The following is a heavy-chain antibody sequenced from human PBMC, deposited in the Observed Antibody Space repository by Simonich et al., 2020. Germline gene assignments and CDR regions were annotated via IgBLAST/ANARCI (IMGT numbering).Heavy chain of an antibody. J-gene: IGHJ4*02. V-gene: IGHV1-18*01. D-gene: IGHD2-15*01. CDR1: GYTFTSYG. CDR2: SSADNGNT. CDR3: ARASRGTWWYYYFDY. Sequence: QVQLVQSGAEVKKPGASVKVSCKASGYTFTSYGISWVRQAPGQGLEWMGWSSADNGNTNYAQKLQGRVTMTTDTSTSTADMELRSLRSDDTAVYYCARASRGTWWYYYFDYWGQGTLVTVSS.